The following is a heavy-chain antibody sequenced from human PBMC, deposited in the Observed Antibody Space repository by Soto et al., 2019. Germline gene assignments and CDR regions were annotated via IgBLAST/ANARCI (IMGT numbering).Heavy chain of an antibody. CDR3: ARVKASGVNFDY. D-gene: IGHD3-10*01. V-gene: IGHV4-4*02. CDR2: IYHSGST. CDR1: GGSISSSNW. Sequence: QVQLQESGPGLVKPSGTLSLTCAVSGGSISSSNWWSWVRQPPGKGLEWIGEIYHSGSTSYNPSLQRRVTISVDKSKNQFSLKLSSVTAADTAVYYCARVKASGVNFDYWGQGTLVTVSS. J-gene: IGHJ4*02.